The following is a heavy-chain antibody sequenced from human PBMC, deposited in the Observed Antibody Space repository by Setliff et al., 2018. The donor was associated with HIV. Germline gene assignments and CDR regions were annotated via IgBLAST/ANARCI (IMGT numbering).Heavy chain of an antibody. CDR3: AKSSNWNDLDDY. J-gene: IGHJ4*02. D-gene: IGHD1-20*01. CDR1: GFTFDDYT. V-gene: IGHV3-43D*03. Sequence: TGGSLRLSCAASGFTFDDYTMHWVRQAPGKGLEWVSLINWDGGTDYYADSVKGRFTISRDNRKNSLHLQMNSLRAEDTALYYCAKSSNWNDLDDYWGQGTLVTVSS. CDR2: INWDGGTD.